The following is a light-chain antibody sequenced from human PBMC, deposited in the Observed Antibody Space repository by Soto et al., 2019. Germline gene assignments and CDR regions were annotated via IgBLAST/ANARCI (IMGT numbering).Light chain of an antibody. CDR1: SSNIGNNY. Sequence: TAPPCESSAPGHKVAIACSGSSSNIGNNYVSWYQQLPGTAPKLLIYDNNKRPSGIPDRFSGSKSGTSATLGITGLQTGDEADYYCGTWDSSLTDYVFGTGTKVTVL. J-gene: IGLJ1*01. V-gene: IGLV1-51*01. CDR2: DNN. CDR3: GTWDSSLTDYV.